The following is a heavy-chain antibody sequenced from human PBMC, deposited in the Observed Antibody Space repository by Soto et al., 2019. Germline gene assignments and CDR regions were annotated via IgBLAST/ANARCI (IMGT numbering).Heavy chain of an antibody. CDR3: ARGHPDKTSSCTINWFDP. Sequence: QVQLQESGPGLVKPSQTLSLTCSFSGVSVSRDDTYWSWLRPPPGRGLVWIGYLYHSGHNYYLQSLATLLPISIHSSQNHFSLILDAVTFADTAVYFCARGHPDKTSSCTINWFDPWGQGIPVTVSS. J-gene: IGHJ5*02. D-gene: IGHD2-2*01. V-gene: IGHV4-31*01. CDR1: GVSVSRDDTY. CDR2: LYHSGHN.